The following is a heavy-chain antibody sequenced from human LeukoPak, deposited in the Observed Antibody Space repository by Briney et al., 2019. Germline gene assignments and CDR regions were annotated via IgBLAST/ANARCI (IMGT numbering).Heavy chain of an antibody. D-gene: IGHD4-17*01. J-gene: IGHJ6*04. CDR2: ISSSGTA. CDR3: ARHVYGKGMYV. CDR1: GDSLNDNY. V-gene: IGHV4-59*08. Sequence: PSETLSLTCTVSGDSLNDNYWGWIRQPPGKGLECVGYISSSGTAYNPSLKSRLTISKDTSKSQFSLTLSSVTAADTAVYYCARHVYGKGMYVWGKGTTVTVSS.